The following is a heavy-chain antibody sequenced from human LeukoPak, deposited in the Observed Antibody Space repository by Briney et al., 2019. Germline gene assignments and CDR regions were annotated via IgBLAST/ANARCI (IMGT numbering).Heavy chain of an antibody. CDR3: ARETARHIDFSKGVDS. J-gene: IGHJ4*02. V-gene: IGHV4-39*02. CDR1: GGSISSSSYY. D-gene: IGHD2-21*01. CDR2: VFYNGET. Sequence: SETLSLTCTVFGGSISSSSYYWGWIRQPPGKGLEWIGSVFYNGETHYNPSLKSRVTLSVDTSKNQFSLKLGFLTASDTAVYYCARETARHIDFSKGVDSWGQGTLVTVSS.